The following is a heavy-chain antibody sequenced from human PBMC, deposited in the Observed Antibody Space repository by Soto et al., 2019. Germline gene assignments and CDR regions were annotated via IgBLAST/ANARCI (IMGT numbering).Heavy chain of an antibody. Sequence: QVQLVESGGGVVQPGRSLRLSCAASGFSFSNFGMHWVRQAPGKGLEWVAAISADGSDKYFSGSVKGRFTISRVNSKNTLFLQMNSLRVEDTAVYYCVKGSDVARQELDYWGQGTLVTVSS. D-gene: IGHD3-3*01. V-gene: IGHV3-30*18. CDR1: GFSFSNFG. CDR2: ISADGSDK. CDR3: VKGSDVARQELDY. J-gene: IGHJ4*02.